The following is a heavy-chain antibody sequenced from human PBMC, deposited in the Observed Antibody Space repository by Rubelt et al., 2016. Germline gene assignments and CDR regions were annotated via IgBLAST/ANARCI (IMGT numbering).Heavy chain of an antibody. CDR2: IWYDGSNK. V-gene: IGHV3-33*01. CDR3: ARDRAGSSSWYPVFGAFDI. CDR1: GFTFSSYG. Sequence: QVQLVESGGGVVQPGRSLRLSCAASGFTFSSYGMHWVRQAPGKGLEWVAVIWYDGSNKYYADSVKGRFTNSRDNSKNTLDLQRNSLRAEDTAVYYCARDRAGSSSWYPVFGAFDIWGQGTMVTVSS. J-gene: IGHJ3*02. D-gene: IGHD6-13*01.